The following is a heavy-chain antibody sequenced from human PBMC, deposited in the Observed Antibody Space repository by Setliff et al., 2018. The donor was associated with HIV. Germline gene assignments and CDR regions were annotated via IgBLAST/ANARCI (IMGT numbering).Heavy chain of an antibody. Sequence: KPSETLSLTCTVSGGSISSSSYYWGWIRQPPGKGLEWIGSIYYSGSTYYNPSLKSRVTISVDTSKNQFSLKLSSVTAADTAVYYCARDLYSSGWYGLYYYGMDVWGQGTTVTVS. CDR1: GGSISSSSYY. D-gene: IGHD6-19*01. J-gene: IGHJ6*02. CDR3: ARDLYSSGWYGLYYYGMDV. CDR2: IYYSGST. V-gene: IGHV4-39*07.